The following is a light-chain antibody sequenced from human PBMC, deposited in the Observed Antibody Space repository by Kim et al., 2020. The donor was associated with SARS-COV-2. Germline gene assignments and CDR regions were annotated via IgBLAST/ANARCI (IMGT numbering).Light chain of an antibody. Sequence: VGDRVTITCRASQSISSWLAWYQQKPGKAPKLLIYKASSLESGVPSRFSGSGSGTEFTLTISSLQPDDFATYYCQQYNSYSPTWTFGQGTKVGIK. CDR3: QQYNSYSPTWT. V-gene: IGKV1-5*03. J-gene: IGKJ1*01. CDR2: KAS. CDR1: QSISSW.